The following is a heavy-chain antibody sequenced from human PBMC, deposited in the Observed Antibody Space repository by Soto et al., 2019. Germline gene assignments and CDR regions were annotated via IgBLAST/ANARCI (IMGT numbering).Heavy chain of an antibody. CDR2: IWYDGSNK. V-gene: IGHV3-33*06. CDR3: AKDLKYGMDV. Sequence: GGSIRISCAACGLIVSSYGMHWVRQAPGKGLEWVAVIWYDGSNKYYADSVKGRFTISRDNSKNTLYLQMNSLRAEYTAVYYCAKDLKYGMDVRGQGTTVTVSS. CDR1: GLIVSSYG. J-gene: IGHJ6*02.